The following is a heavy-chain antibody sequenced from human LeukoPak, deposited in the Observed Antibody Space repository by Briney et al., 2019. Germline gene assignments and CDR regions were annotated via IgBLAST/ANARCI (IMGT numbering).Heavy chain of an antibody. V-gene: IGHV4-59*11. J-gene: IGHJ6*03. CDR3: ARVQAPPDYSSASREHGQQPYYYYMVV. Sequence: PSETLSLTCTVSGGSISSHYWSWLRQPPGKGLEWIGYIYYSGSTNYNPSLKSRVTMSVDTSKNQFSLKLTSLTAADTAVYYCARVQAPPDYSSASREHGQQPYYYYMVVWGKGTTVTVS. D-gene: IGHD6-6*01. CDR1: GGSISSHY. CDR2: IYYSGST.